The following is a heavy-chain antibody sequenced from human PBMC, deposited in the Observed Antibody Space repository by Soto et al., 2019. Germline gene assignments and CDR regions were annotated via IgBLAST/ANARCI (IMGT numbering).Heavy chain of an antibody. J-gene: IGHJ6*03. CDR3: ARTVLGPDLLADSFVDYYYYMDV. D-gene: IGHD3-9*01. Sequence: SETLSLTCAVYGGSFSGYYWSWIRQPPGKGLEWIGEINHTGSTNYNPSLKRRVTISADSSKGQFSLKLNSVTAADTAVYYCARTVLGPDLLADSFVDYYYYMDVWGQGTTVTAP. V-gene: IGHV4-34*01. CDR2: INHTGST. CDR1: GGSFSGYY.